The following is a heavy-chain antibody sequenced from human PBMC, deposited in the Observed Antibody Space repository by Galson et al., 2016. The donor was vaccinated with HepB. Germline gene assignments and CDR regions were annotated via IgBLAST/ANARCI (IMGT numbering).Heavy chain of an antibody. CDR2: INPNSGGT. Sequence: SVKVSCKASGYTFTDYYIHWVRQAPGQGLEWMGWINPNSGGTNYAQKFQAWVTMTRDTSISTAYMELSSLRSDDTAVYYCAKQLDPSLWGETYQYYCAMDVWGQGTTVTVSS. CDR1: GYTFTDYY. D-gene: IGHD1-1*01. J-gene: IGHJ6*02. V-gene: IGHV1-2*04. CDR3: AKQLDPSLWGETYQYYCAMDV.